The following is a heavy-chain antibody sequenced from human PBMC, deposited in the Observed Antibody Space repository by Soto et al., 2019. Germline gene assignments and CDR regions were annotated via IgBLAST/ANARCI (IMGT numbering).Heavy chain of an antibody. D-gene: IGHD4-17*01. V-gene: IGHV3-30*18. CDR2: ISYDGSNK. J-gene: IGHJ1*01. CDR1: GFTFSSYG. Sequence: QVQLVESGGGVVQPGRSLRLSCAASGFTFSSYGMHWVRQAPGKGLEWVAVISYDGSNKYYADSVKGRFTISRDNSKNTLYLQMNSLRAEDTAVYYCAKDLYGDTQYFQHWGQGTLVTVSS. CDR3: AKDLYGDTQYFQH.